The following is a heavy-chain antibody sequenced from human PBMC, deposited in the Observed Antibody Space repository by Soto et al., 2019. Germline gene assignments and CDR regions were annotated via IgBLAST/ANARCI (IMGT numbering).Heavy chain of an antibody. CDR3: ARQTIVVDY. D-gene: IGHD3-22*01. J-gene: IGHJ4*02. CDR2: IYYSGST. CDR1: GGSISSYY. V-gene: IGHV4-59*08. Sequence: QVQLQESGPGLVKPSETLSLTCTVSGGSISSYYWSWIRQPPGKGLEWIGYIYYSGSTNYNPSLKSRVTISVDTSKNQFSLKLSSVTAADTAVYYCARQTIVVDYWGQGTLVTVSS.